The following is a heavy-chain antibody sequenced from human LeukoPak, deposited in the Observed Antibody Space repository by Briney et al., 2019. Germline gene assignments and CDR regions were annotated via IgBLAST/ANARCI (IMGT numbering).Heavy chain of an antibody. J-gene: IGHJ3*02. CDR2: IYPGDSDT. V-gene: IGHV5-51*01. CDR3: ARGVGARRDAFDI. Sequence: GESLKISCKGSGYSFTSYWIGWVRQMPGKGLEWMGIIYPGDSDTRYSPSFQCQVTISADKSITTAYLQWSSLKASDTAMYYCARGVGARRDAFDIWGQGTMVTVSS. CDR1: GYSFTSYW. D-gene: IGHD1-26*01.